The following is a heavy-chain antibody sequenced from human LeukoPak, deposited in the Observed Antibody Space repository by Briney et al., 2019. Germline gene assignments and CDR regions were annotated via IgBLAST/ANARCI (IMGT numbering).Heavy chain of an antibody. J-gene: IGHJ3*02. V-gene: IGHV1-69*04. D-gene: IGHD3-22*01. CDR1: GGTFSSYA. Sequence: ASVKASCKASGGTFSSYAISWVRQAPGQGLEWMGRIIPILGIANYAQKFQGRVTITADKSTSTAYMELSSLRSEDTAVYYCARDTYYYDSSGSFDAFDIWGQGTMVTVSS. CDR3: ARDTYYYDSSGSFDAFDI. CDR2: IIPILGIA.